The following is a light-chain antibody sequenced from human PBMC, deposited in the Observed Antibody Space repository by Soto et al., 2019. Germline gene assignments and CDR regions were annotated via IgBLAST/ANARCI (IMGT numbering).Light chain of an antibody. CDR2: DVS. Sequence: QSVLTQPASVSGSPGQSITISCTGTSSGVGGYNYVSWYQQHPGKAPKLMIYDVSNRPSGVSNRFSGSKSGNTASLTTSGLQAEDEADYYCSSYTSSSTLWVFGTGTKVTVL. V-gene: IGLV2-14*01. CDR1: SSGVGGYNY. CDR3: SSYTSSSTLWV. J-gene: IGLJ1*01.